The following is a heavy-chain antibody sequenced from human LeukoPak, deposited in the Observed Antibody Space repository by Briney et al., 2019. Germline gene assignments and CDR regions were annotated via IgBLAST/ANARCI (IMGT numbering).Heavy chain of an antibody. CDR1: GFTFSNAW. V-gene: IGHV3-15*01. Sequence: KPGGSLRLSCAASGFTFSNAWMSWVRQAPGKGLEWVGRIKSKTDGGTTDYAAPVKGRFTISRDDSKNTLYLQMNSLKTEDTAVYYCTTESYSSGFPFDYWGQGTLVTVSS. J-gene: IGHJ4*02. CDR3: TTESYSSGFPFDY. CDR2: IKSKTDGGTT. D-gene: IGHD6-19*01.